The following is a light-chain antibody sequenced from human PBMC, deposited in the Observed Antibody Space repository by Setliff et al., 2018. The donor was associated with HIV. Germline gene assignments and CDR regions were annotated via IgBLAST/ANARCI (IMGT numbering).Light chain of an antibody. V-gene: IGLV1-44*01. J-gene: IGLJ1*01. CDR3: AAWDDSLNGYV. CDR1: SSNIGSNT. CDR2: TNN. Sequence: QSVLTQPPSASGTPGQRVTISCSGSSSNIGSNTVNWYQRLPGTAPKLRIYTNNQRPSGVPDRFSGAKSGTSASLAIRGLQSEDEADYYCAAWDDSLNGYVFGTGTKVTVL.